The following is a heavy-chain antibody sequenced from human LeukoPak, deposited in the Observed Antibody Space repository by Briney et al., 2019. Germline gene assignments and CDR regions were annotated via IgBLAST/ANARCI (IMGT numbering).Heavy chain of an antibody. CDR1: GFTFSTYW. D-gene: IGHD2-8*01. CDR3: ARDLAGVLDY. J-gene: IGHJ4*02. CDR2: IKYDESEK. V-gene: IGHV3-7*01. Sequence: GESLRLSCAASGFTFSTYWMAWVRQAPGKGLEWVANIKYDESEKYYVDSVKGRFTISRDNAKNSLFLQMSSLRAEDTAVYYCARDLAGVLDYWGRGTLVTVSS.